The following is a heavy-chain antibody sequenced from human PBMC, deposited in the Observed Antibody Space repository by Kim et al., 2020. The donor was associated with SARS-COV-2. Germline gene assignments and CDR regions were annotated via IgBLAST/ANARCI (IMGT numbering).Heavy chain of an antibody. CDR3: ATYELELGLGAFDI. Sequence: NPSLKSRVTISVDTSKNQFALKLSSVTAADTAVYYCATYELELGLGAFDIWGQGTMVTVSS. D-gene: IGHD1-7*01. V-gene: IGHV4-59*01. J-gene: IGHJ3*02.